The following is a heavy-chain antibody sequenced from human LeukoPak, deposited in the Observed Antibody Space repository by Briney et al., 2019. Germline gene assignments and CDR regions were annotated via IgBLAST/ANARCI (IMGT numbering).Heavy chain of an antibody. Sequence: GRSLRLSCAASGFTFDDYAMHWVRQAPGKGLEWVSGISWNSGSIGYADSVKGRFTISRDNAKNSLYLQMNSLRAEDTALYYCAKDIAYYGSGSSLFDYWGQGTLVTVSS. CDR3: AKDIAYYGSGSSLFDY. CDR2: ISWNSGSI. D-gene: IGHD3-10*01. V-gene: IGHV3-9*01. J-gene: IGHJ4*02. CDR1: GFTFDDYA.